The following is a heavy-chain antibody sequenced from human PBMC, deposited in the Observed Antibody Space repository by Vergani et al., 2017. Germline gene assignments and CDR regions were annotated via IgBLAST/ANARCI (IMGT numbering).Heavy chain of an antibody. Sequence: QVQLQQWGAGLLKPSETLSLTCAVYGGSFSGYYWSWIRQPPGKGLEWIGEINHSGSTNYNPSLKSRVTISVDTSKNQFSLKLSSVTAADTAVYYCARGVGEARPGYYYMDVWGKGTTVTVSS. J-gene: IGHJ6*03. CDR3: ARGVGEARPGYYYMDV. V-gene: IGHV4-34*01. CDR2: INHSGST. CDR1: GGSFSGYY. D-gene: IGHD6-6*01.